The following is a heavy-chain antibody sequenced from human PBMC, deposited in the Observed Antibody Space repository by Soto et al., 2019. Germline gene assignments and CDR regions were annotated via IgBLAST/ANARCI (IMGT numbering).Heavy chain of an antibody. CDR3: ARLIPCLTTACYFDY. V-gene: IGHV4-39*01. Sequence: QLQLQESGPGLVKPSETLSLTCTVSGGSISSSSYYWGWIRQPPGKGLEWIGSIYYSGKTYYNPSLKSRVTISVDTSKNQFSLKLSSVTAADTTVYYCARLIPCLTTACYFDYWGQGTLVTVSS. D-gene: IGHD3-22*01. J-gene: IGHJ4*02. CDR1: GGSISSSSYY. CDR2: IYYSGKT.